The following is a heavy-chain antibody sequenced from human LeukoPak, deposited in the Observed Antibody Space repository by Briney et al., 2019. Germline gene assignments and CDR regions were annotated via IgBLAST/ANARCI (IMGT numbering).Heavy chain of an antibody. V-gene: IGHV3-23*01. D-gene: IGHD4-17*01. Sequence: GGSLRLSCTGSGFTLSNYAVAGVRQAPGKGLGWVSSFTSSGNTYYANSVKGRFTVSRDNSKSTLYMQMTSLRAEDTAVYYCAKGDYGDCHWGQGTLVTVSS. J-gene: IGHJ4*02. CDR1: GFTLSNYA. CDR2: FTSSGNT. CDR3: AKGDYGDCH.